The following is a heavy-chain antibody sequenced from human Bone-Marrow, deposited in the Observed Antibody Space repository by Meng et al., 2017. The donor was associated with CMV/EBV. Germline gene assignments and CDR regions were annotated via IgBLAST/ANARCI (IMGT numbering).Heavy chain of an antibody. CDR2: IRYDGSNK. Sequence: GESLKISCAASGFTFSSYGMHWVRQAPGKGLEWVAFIRYDGSNKYYADSVKGRFTISRDNSKNTLYLQMNSLRADDTAVYYCASDGMDVWGQGTTVTVSS. CDR3: ASDGMDV. CDR1: GFTFSSYG. J-gene: IGHJ6*02. V-gene: IGHV3-30*02.